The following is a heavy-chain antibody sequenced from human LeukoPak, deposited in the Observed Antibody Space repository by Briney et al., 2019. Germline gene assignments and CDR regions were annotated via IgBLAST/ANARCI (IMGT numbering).Heavy chain of an antibody. CDR1: GFTFSSYA. J-gene: IGHJ4*02. Sequence: AGGSLRLSCAASGFTFSSYAMHWVRQAPGKGLEWVAVISYDGSNKYYADSVKGRFTISRDNSKNTLYLQMNSLRAEDTAVYYCARVYCSSTSCPRLLRRYFDYWGQGTLVTVSS. CDR3: ARVYCSSTSCPRLLRRYFDY. CDR2: ISYDGSNK. V-gene: IGHV3-30*01. D-gene: IGHD2-2*01.